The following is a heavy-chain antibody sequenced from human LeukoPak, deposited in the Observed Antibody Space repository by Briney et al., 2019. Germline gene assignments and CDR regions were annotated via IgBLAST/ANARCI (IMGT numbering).Heavy chain of an antibody. D-gene: IGHD1-1*01. CDR1: GFSINTYT. CDR3: AKGLERESRLDS. Sequence: PGQSLRLSCDASGFSINTYTMYWVRQASGQGLEWVSGIRNSDGMTYYADSVRGRFTISTDNSKNTLYLQMNSLRAEDTALYYCAKGLERESRLDSWGQGTLVTVSS. J-gene: IGHJ4*02. V-gene: IGHV3-23*01. CDR2: IRNSDGMT.